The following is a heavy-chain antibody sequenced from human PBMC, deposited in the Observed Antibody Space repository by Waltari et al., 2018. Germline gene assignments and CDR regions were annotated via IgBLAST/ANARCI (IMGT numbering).Heavy chain of an antibody. CDR3: ARGATIFGVVIDFDY. CDR1: GGSFSGYY. Sequence: QVQLQQWGAGLLKPSETLSLTCAVYGGSFSGYYWSWIRQPPGKGLEWIGEINHSGSTNYTPSLKSRVTIPVDTSKNQFSLKLSSVTAADTAVYYCARGATIFGVVIDFDYWGQGTLVTVSS. V-gene: IGHV4-34*01. D-gene: IGHD3-3*01. CDR2: INHSGST. J-gene: IGHJ4*02.